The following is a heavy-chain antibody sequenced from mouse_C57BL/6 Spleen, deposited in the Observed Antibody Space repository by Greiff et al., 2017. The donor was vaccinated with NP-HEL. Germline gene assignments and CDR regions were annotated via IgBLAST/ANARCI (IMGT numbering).Heavy chain of an antibody. CDR2: IDPENGDT. CDR3: TTGSNYPSY. J-gene: IGHJ2*01. Sequence: EVQLQQSGAELVRPGASVKLSCTASGFNIKDDYMHWVKQRPEQGLEWIGWIDPENGDTEYASKFQGKASITADTSSNTAYLQLSSLTSEDTAVYYCTTGSNYPSYWGQGTTLTVSS. CDR1: GFNIKDDY. V-gene: IGHV14-4*01. D-gene: IGHD2-5*01.